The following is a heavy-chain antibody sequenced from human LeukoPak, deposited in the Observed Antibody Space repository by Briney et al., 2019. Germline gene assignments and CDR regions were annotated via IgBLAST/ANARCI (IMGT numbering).Heavy chain of an antibody. CDR1: GGSISSGGYS. V-gene: IGHV4-30-4*07. D-gene: IGHD6-6*01. Sequence: PSETLSLTCAVSGGSISSGGYSWSWIRQPPGKGLEWIGYIYYSGSTYYNPSLKSRVTISVDTSKNQFSLKLSSATAADTAVYYCARSGRRAALSYYYYYYMDVWGKGTTVTVSS. CDR2: IYYSGST. J-gene: IGHJ6*03. CDR3: ARSGRRAALSYYYYYYMDV.